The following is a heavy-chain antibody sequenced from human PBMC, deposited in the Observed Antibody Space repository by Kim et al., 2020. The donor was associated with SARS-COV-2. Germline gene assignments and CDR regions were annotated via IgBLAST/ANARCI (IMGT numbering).Heavy chain of an antibody. CDR3: ARLGYYDSSGYQVDAFDI. V-gene: IGHV5-51*01. D-gene: IGHD3-22*01. J-gene: IGHJ3*02. CDR1: GYSFTSYW. Sequence: GESPKISCKGSGYSFTSYWIGWVRQMPGKGLEWMGIIYPGDSDTRYSPSFQGQVTISADKSISTAYLQWSSLKASDTAMYYCARLGYYDSSGYQVDAFDIWGQGTMVTVSS. CDR2: IYPGDSDT.